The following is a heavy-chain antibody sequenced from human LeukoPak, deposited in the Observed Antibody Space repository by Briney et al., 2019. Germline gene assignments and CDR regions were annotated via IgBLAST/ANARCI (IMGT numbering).Heavy chain of an antibody. CDR2: IYPGDSDT. V-gene: IGHV5-51*01. CDR1: GYSFTSYW. D-gene: IGHD6-13*01. J-gene: IGHJ5*02. Sequence: GESLKISCKGSGYSFTSYWIGWVRQMPGKGLEWMGIIYPGDSDTRYSPSFQGQVTISADKSISTAYMELSRLRSDDTAVYYCARGARSSSWYESPPGFDPWGQGTLVTVSS. CDR3: ARGARSSSWYESPPGFDP.